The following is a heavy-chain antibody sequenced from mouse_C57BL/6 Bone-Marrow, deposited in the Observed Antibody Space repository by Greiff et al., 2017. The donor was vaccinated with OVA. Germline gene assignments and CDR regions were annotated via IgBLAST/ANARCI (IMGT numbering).Heavy chain of an antibody. D-gene: IGHD1-1*01. V-gene: IGHV1-39*01. J-gene: IGHJ1*03. Sequence: EVQLQQSGPELVKPCASVKISCKASGYSFTDYNMNWVKQSNGKSLEWIGVINPNYGTTSYNQKFKGKATLTVDQSSSTAYMQLNSLTSDDSAVYYCARRGYYGSSYDWYFDVWGTGTTVTVSS. CDR2: INPNYGTT. CDR3: ARRGYYGSSYDWYFDV. CDR1: GYSFTDYN.